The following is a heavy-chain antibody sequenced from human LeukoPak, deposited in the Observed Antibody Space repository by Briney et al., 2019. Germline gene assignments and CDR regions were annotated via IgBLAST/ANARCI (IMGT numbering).Heavy chain of an antibody. D-gene: IGHD3-10*01. CDR1: GYTFTGYY. CDR3: ARVRYYYGSATGQSYYFDY. CDR2: INPNSGGT. J-gene: IGHJ4*02. V-gene: IGHV1-2*02. Sequence: ASVKVPCKASGYTFTGYYMHWVRQAPGQGLEWMGWINPNSGGTNYAQKFQGRVTMTRDTSISTAYMELSRLRSDDTAVYYCARVRYYYGSATGQSYYFDYWGQGTLVTVSP.